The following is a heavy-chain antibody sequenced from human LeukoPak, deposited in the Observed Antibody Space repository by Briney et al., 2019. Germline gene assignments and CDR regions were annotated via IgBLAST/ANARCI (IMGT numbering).Heavy chain of an antibody. Sequence: GESLKISCKGSGYSFTSYYIAWVRRMPGKGLEWMGIIYPGDSNTRYSPSFQGQVTISVDKSNTTAYLQWSSLKASDTAMYYCARQPGGHYASDYWGQGTLVTVSS. J-gene: IGHJ4*02. CDR3: ARQPGGHYASDY. V-gene: IGHV5-51*01. CDR2: IYPGDSNT. CDR1: GYSFTSYY. D-gene: IGHD2-2*01.